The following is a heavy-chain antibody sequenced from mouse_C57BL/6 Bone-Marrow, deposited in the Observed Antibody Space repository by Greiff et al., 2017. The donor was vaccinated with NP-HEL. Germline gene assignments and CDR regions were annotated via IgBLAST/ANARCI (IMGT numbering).Heavy chain of an antibody. V-gene: IGHV1-61*01. CDR1: GYTFTSYW. CDR2: IYPSDSET. J-gene: IGHJ1*03. Sequence: QVQLQQPGAELVRPGSSVKLSCKASGYTFTSYWMDWVKQRPGQGLEWIGNIYPSDSETHYNQKFKDKATLTVDKSSSPAYMQLSSLTSEDSAVYYCATYGSSYYWYFDVWGTGTTVTVSS. CDR3: ATYGSSYYWYFDV. D-gene: IGHD1-1*01.